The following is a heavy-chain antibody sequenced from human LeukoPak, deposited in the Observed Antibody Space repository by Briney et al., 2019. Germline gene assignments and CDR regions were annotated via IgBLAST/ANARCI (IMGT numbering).Heavy chain of an antibody. CDR3: AKDLMRDRWFGES. Sequence: GGSLRLSCAASGFTFSYYGFHWVRQAPGKGLEWVSFIRFDGHDKFYAETVKGRFTISKDTSRNTLYLQMNSLRPEDTAVYYCAKDLMRDRWFGESWGQGTLVTVSS. CDR1: GFTFSYYG. D-gene: IGHD3-10*01. CDR2: IRFDGHDK. J-gene: IGHJ5*02. V-gene: IGHV3-30*02.